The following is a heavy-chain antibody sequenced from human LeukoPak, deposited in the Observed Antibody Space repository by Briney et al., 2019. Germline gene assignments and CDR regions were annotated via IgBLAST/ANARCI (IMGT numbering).Heavy chain of an antibody. D-gene: IGHD6-19*01. J-gene: IGHJ4*02. CDR2: FSAYNGNT. CDR3: ARGVAGTEGLFEY. V-gene: IGHV1-18*01. Sequence: ASVKVSCKAFVSTLTIFGITWVRRPPGHGLGWLGWFSAYNGNTNYAQKLQDRVTMTTDTSTNTAYMELRSLRSDDTAVYFCARGVAGTEGLFEYWGQGTLVTVSS. CDR1: VSTLTIFG.